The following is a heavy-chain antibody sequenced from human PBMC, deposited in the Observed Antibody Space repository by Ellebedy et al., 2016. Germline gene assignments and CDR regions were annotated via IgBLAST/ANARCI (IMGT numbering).Heavy chain of an antibody. D-gene: IGHD1-26*01. CDR2: INPTGGST. V-gene: IGHV3-23*01. CDR3: AKGALSGLREVDF. CDR1: GFTFSSYG. J-gene: IGHJ4*02. Sequence: GGSLRLSCAASGFTFSSYGMHWVRQAPGKGLEWVSAINPTGGSTYYGDSVKGRFSISRDNSKNMLYLQMNSLRAEDAAVYYCAKGALSGLREVDFWGQGTLVTVSS.